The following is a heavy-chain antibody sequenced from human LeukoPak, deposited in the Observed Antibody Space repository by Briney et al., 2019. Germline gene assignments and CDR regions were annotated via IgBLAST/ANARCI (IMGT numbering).Heavy chain of an antibody. CDR1: GGSISSSNW. Sequence: SETLSLTCAVSGGSISSSNWWSWVRQPPGKGLEWIGRISTSGSTNYNPSLKSRVTMSVDTSKNQFSLKVSSVTAADTAMYYCAREGTYYESSGYYYVRYFDFWGLGTLVTVSS. D-gene: IGHD3-22*01. CDR2: ISTSGST. CDR3: AREGTYYESSGYYYVRYFDF. J-gene: IGHJ4*02. V-gene: IGHV4-4*02.